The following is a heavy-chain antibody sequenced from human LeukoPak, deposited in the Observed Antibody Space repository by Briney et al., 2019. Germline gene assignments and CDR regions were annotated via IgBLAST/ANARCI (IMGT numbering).Heavy chain of an antibody. Sequence: PGGSLRLSCAASGFTFSSYSMNWVRQAPGKGLEWVSSISGSNSYIYYAGSVKGRFTISRDNAKNSLYLQMNSLRAEDTAVYYCARRDCSGGSCYSGHYYYMDVWGKGTTVTVSS. CDR2: ISGSNSYI. CDR1: GFTFSSYS. V-gene: IGHV3-21*01. D-gene: IGHD2-15*01. CDR3: ARRDCSGGSCYSGHYYYMDV. J-gene: IGHJ6*03.